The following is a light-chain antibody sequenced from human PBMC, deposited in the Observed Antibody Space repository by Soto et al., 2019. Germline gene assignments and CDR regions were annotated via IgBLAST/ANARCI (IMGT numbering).Light chain of an antibody. V-gene: IGKV1-5*01. CDR2: DVS. CDR1: QSISSW. J-gene: IGKJ1*01. Sequence: DIQMTQSPSTLSASVGDRVTITCRASQSISSWLAWYQQKPGKAPKLLIYDVSSLESGVPSRFSGSGSGTEFPLTISSLQPDDFATYYCQQYHSYYEFGKATKGDI. CDR3: QQYHSYYE.